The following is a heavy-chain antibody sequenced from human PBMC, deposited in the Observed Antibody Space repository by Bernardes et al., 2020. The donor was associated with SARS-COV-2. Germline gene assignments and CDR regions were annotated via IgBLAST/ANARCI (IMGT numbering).Heavy chain of an antibody. J-gene: IGHJ4*02. D-gene: IGHD3-10*01. CDR3: ANWGGSGASFLGPFDC. V-gene: IGHV3-23*01. CDR2: ISGGADTT. Sequence: GSLRLSCAASGFTFSSSGMSWVRQAPGKGLEWVSFISGGADTTYYADSVKGRFTISRDNSKNALFLQMDSLRAEDTAVYYCANWGGSGASFLGPFDCWGQGALVTGSS. CDR1: GFTFSSSG.